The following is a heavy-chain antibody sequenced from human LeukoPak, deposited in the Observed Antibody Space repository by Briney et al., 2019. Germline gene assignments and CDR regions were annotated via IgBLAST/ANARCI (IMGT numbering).Heavy chain of an antibody. V-gene: IGHV4-59*01. Sequence: KPSETLSLTCTVSGGSISSYYWSWIRQPPGKGLEWIGYIYYSGSTNYNPSLKSRVTISVDTSKNQFSLKLSSVTAADTAVYYCARVGAAAGFDIWGQGTMVTVSS. D-gene: IGHD6-13*01. CDR2: IYYSGST. CDR3: ARVGAAAGFDI. J-gene: IGHJ3*02. CDR1: GGSISSYY.